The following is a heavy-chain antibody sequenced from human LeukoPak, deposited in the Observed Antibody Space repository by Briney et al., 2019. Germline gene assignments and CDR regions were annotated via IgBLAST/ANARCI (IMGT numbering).Heavy chain of an antibody. Sequence: GASVKVSCKASGVTFNSYAINWVRQAPGQGLEWMGGIIPFFGTTNHAQKFQGRVTITADKSTSTVYMELSSLRSEDTAVYYCARSPDILTGENFDYWGQGTLVTVSS. CDR1: GVTFNSYA. J-gene: IGHJ4*02. D-gene: IGHD3-9*01. CDR2: IIPFFGTT. CDR3: ARSPDILTGENFDY. V-gene: IGHV1-69*06.